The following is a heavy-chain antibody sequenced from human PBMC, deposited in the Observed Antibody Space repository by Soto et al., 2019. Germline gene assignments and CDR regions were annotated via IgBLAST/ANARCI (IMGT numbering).Heavy chain of an antibody. J-gene: IGHJ4*02. CDR3: VGGQYYFDY. CDR1: GFPFTSYG. Sequence: QVQLVESGGGVVQPGRSLRLSCAASGFPFTSYGMHWVREGPDKGLEWVAIISYDGSDKYYADSVKGRFTISRDNSKNNLYLQLTSLRPEATALYYCVGGQYYFDYRGQGTLVIVSS. V-gene: IGHV3-30*03. CDR2: ISYDGSDK. D-gene: IGHD3-10*01.